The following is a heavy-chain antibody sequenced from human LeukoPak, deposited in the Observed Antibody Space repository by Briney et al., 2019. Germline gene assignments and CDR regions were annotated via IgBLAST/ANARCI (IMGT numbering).Heavy chain of an antibody. CDR3: ARDFGAYYDILTGYYQCSFDY. CDR1: GYTFTIYG. Sequence: ASVKVSCKASGYTFTIYGISWVRQAPGQGLEWMGWISAYNGNTNYAQKLQGRVTITTDTSTSTAYMELRSLRSDDTAVYYCARDFGAYYDILTGYYQCSFDYWGQGTLVTVSS. J-gene: IGHJ4*02. D-gene: IGHD3-9*01. V-gene: IGHV1-18*04. CDR2: ISAYNGNT.